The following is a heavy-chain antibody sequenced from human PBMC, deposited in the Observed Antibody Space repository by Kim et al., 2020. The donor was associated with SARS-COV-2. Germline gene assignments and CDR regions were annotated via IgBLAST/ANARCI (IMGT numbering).Heavy chain of an antibody. J-gene: IGHJ6*03. CDR3: AKDQWGNYYYYMDV. CDR1: GFTFSSYA. Sequence: GGSLRLSCAASGFTFSSYAMSWVRQAPGKGLEWVSAISGSRGSTYYADSVKGRFTISRDNSKNTLYLQMNSLRAEDTAVYYCAKDQWGNYYYYMDVWGKGTTVTVSS. CDR2: ISGSRGST. D-gene: IGHD3-16*01. V-gene: IGHV3-23*01.